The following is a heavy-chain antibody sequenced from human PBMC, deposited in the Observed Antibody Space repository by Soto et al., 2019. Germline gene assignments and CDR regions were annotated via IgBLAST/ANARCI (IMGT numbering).Heavy chain of an antibody. Sequence: SETLSLTCTVFGGSVSSSSYYRSWIRQPPGKGLEWIGYIYYSGSTNYNPSLKSRVTISVDMSKNQFSLKLSSVTAADTAVYYCARGADFWTKDYWGQGTLVTVSS. CDR1: GGSVSSSSYY. V-gene: IGHV4-61*01. J-gene: IGHJ4*02. CDR2: IYYSGST. CDR3: ARGADFWTKDY. D-gene: IGHD3-3*01.